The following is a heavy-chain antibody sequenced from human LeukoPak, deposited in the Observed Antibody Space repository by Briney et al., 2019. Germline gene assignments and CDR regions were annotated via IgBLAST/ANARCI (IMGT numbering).Heavy chain of an antibody. CDR3: ASLSGDYLGY. Sequence: GGSLRLSCAASGFTFSSYSMNWVRQAPGKGLEWVSVIYGGGNTYYADPVKGRFTISRDNSKNTLYLQMNSLRAEDTAVYYCASLSGDYLGYWGQGTLVTVSS. V-gene: IGHV3-53*01. CDR1: GFTFSSYS. CDR2: IYGGGNT. D-gene: IGHD1-26*01. J-gene: IGHJ4*02.